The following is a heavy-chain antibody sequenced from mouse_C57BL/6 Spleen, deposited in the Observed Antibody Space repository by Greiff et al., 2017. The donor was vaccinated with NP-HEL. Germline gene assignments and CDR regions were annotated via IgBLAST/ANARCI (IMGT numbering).Heavy chain of an antibody. CDR2: ISYDGSN. V-gene: IGHV3-6*01. CDR3: ATGDY. J-gene: IGHJ2*01. Sequence: LKESGPGLVKPSQSLSLTCSVTGYSITSGYYWNWIRQFPGNKLEWMGYISYDGSNNYNPSLKNRISITRDTSKNQFFLKLNSVTTEDTATYYCATGDYWGQGTTLTVSS. CDR1: GYSITSGYY.